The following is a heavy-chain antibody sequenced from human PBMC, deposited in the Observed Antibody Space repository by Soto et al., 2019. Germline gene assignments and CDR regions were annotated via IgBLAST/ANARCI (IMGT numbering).Heavy chain of an antibody. J-gene: IGHJ4*02. V-gene: IGHV1-18*04. D-gene: IGHD1-26*01. Sequence: QVQLVQSRAEVRKPGASVRVTCQASGYNFDSYGLNWVRQAPGQGPQWMGWISTYTGNTDIAPRFQGRLILTTDTTTRQTYRELGSLRSDDTAVYYWVRDVLVGCGSFWGHWGQGTLVTVSS. CDR2: ISTYTGNT. CDR3: VRDVLVGCGSFWGH. CDR1: GYNFDSYG.